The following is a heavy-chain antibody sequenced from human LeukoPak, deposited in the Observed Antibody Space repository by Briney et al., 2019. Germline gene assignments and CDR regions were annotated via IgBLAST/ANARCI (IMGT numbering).Heavy chain of an antibody. CDR2: IYYSGST. D-gene: IGHD1-1*01. CDR1: GDSISTSNSY. V-gene: IGHV4-39*01. J-gene: IGHJ4*02. CDR3: ASGTGRVPFDY. Sequence: SETLSLTCTVSGDSISTSNSYWGWIRQPPGKGLEWIGSIYYSGSTYYNPSLKSRVTISVDTSKNQFSLKLSSVTAADTAVYYCASGTGRVPFDYWGQGTLVTVSS.